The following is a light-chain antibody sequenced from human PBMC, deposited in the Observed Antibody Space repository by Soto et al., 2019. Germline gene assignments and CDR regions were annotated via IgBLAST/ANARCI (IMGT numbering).Light chain of an antibody. CDR3: QLYSGSPMYT. J-gene: IGKJ2*01. Sequence: ESVLTQSPGALALSPGELATLSCRASQSVSSSSLAWYQQKPGQAPRLLIYGASSRATGVPDRFSGSGSGTDFTLTISRLEPEELPGSYCQLYSGSPMYTFGQGTRLDLK. CDR1: QSVSSSS. CDR2: GAS. V-gene: IGKV3-20*01.